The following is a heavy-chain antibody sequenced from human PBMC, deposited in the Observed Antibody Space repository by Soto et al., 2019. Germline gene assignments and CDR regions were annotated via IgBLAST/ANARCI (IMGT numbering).Heavy chain of an antibody. CDR1: GGTFSSHA. J-gene: IGHJ3*02. CDR2: IIPFFKAA. Sequence: SVKVSCKASGGTFSSHAISWVRQAPGQGLEWMGGIIPFFKAANYAQKFQGRVTITADDSTSTAYMDLYSLRSEDTAVYYCSRDPSLGYDILTGYYHGDAFDIWGQGTMVTVSS. D-gene: IGHD3-9*01. CDR3: SRDPSLGYDILTGYYHGDAFDI. V-gene: IGHV1-69*13.